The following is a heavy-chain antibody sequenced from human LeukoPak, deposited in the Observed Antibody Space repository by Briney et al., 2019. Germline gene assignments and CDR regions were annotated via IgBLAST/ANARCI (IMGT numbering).Heavy chain of an antibody. V-gene: IGHV3-7*04. CDR1: GFSFSPYW. CDR3: ARELGSHYGMDV. D-gene: IGHD2-15*01. CDR2: IKQDGSEK. Sequence: GGSLRLSCAASGFSFSPYWMSWVRQAPGKGLEWVANIKQDGSEKYYVDSVKGRFTISRDNAKNSLYLQMNSLRAEDTAVYYFARELGSHYGMDVWGQGTTVTVSS. J-gene: IGHJ6*02.